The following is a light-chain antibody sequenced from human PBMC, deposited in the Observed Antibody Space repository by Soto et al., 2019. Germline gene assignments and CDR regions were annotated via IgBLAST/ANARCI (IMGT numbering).Light chain of an antibody. CDR2: GAS. CDR3: HQYDSSPLT. Sequence: EIVLTQSPGTLSLSPGERATLSCRASQSVSSSYLAWYQQKPGQAPRLLIYGASSRDTGIPARFSGSGSGTAFTLTISRLEPVDFAVYYCHQYDSSPLTFGVGTKVEIK. CDR1: QSVSSSY. V-gene: IGKV3-20*01. J-gene: IGKJ4*01.